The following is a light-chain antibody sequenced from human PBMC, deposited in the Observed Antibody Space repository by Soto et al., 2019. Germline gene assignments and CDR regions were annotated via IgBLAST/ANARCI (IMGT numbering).Light chain of an antibody. CDR1: RTILDSSANENR. V-gene: IGKV4-1*01. CDR2: GAS. J-gene: IGKJ3*01. CDR3: QQYYTIPFT. Sequence: DIVMTQSPDSLAVSLGERATINCKSSRTILDSSANENRLAWYQQRPGRPPKLVIYGASTRESGVPDRFSGSGSGPDFSLTITSLQAEDVAVYYCQQYYTIPFTFGPGTKVDV.